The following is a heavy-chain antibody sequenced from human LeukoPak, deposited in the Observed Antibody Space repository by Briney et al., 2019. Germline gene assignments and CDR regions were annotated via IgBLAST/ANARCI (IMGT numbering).Heavy chain of an antibody. CDR1: GFTFSSNA. V-gene: IGHV3-30*02. J-gene: IGHJ6*03. D-gene: IGHD1-7*01. CDR3: AKVNYHNYYYYYMDV. CDR2: IRYDGSNK. Sequence: GGSLRLSCAASGFTFSSNAMHWVRQAPGKGLEWGAFIRYDGSNKYYADSVKGRFTISRDNSKNTLYLQMNSLRAEDTAVYYCAKVNYHNYYYYYMDVWGKGTTVTVSS.